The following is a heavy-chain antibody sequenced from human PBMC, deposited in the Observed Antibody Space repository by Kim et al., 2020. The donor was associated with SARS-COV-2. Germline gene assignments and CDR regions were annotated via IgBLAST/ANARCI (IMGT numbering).Heavy chain of an antibody. CDR1: SGSISNYY. CDR3: ARGVWGYDILTGYLDFDY. J-gene: IGHJ4*02. V-gene: IGHV4-59*01. D-gene: IGHD3-9*01. CDR2: IYYSGST. Sequence: SETLSLTCTVSSGSISNYYWTWIRQPPGKGLEWIGYIYYSGSTNYNPSLKSRVTISVDTSKNQFSLRLSSVTAADTAVYYCARGVWGYDILTGYLDFDYWGQGVLVTVSS.